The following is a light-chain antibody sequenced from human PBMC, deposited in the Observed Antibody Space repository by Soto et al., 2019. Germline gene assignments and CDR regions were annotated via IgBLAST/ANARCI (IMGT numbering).Light chain of an antibody. CDR3: QQYNNWPPT. J-gene: IGKJ5*01. CDR2: DIS. CDR1: QSARSS. V-gene: IGKV3-15*01. Sequence: IVLTQSPANLSVSPGDRATLSCRASQSARSSLGWYQQKPGQAPSLLIYDISIRATGIPARFNGSGSGTEFTLTISSLQSEDSAVYYCQQYNNWPPTFGQGTRWRL.